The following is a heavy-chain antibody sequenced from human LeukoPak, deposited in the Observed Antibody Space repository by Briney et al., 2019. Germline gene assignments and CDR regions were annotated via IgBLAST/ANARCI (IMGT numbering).Heavy chain of an antibody. CDR1: GFTFSNYE. CDR2: ISSSGSTI. J-gene: IGHJ3*02. CDR3: ARYNAFDI. Sequence: PGGSLRLSCAASGFTFSNYEMNCGSQAPGKGLEWVSYISSSGSTIYYAGSVKGRFTISRDNAKNSLYLQMNSLRAEDTAVYYCARYNAFDIWGQGTMVTVSS. V-gene: IGHV3-48*03.